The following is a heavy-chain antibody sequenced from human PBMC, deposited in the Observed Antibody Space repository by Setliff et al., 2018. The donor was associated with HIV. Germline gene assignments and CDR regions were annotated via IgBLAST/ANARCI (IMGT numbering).Heavy chain of an antibody. V-gene: IGHV3-48*03. CDR1: GFMFHTYH. J-gene: IGHJ4*02. CDR2: IADGARAI. Sequence: PGGSLRLSCAASGFMFHTYHINWVRQMPGKGFEWISFIADGARAIHYADSVKGRFTISRDNAKNSLYLQMNSLRAEDTAVYYCARDKGPNLLDYWGQGTLVTVSS. D-gene: IGHD2-8*01. CDR3: ARDKGPNLLDY.